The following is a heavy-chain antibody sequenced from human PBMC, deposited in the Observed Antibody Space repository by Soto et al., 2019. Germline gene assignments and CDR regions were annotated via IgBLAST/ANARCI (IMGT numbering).Heavy chain of an antibody. J-gene: IGHJ4*02. V-gene: IGHV3-23*01. CDR1: GFTFSSYA. CDR2: ISGSGGST. D-gene: IGHD3-9*01. Sequence: GGSLRLSCAASGFTFSSYAMSWVRQAPGKGLEWVSAISGSGGSTYYADSVKGRFTISRDNSKNTLYLQMNSLRAEDTAVYYCAKDSEPYYDILTGYYKSFDYWAQGTLVTVSS. CDR3: AKDSEPYYDILTGYYKSFDY.